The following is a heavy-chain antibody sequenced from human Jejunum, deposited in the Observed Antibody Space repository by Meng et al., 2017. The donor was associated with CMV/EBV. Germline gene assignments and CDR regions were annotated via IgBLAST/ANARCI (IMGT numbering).Heavy chain of an antibody. CDR1: FSNYW. CDR3: TRSTPSGTDYWR. D-gene: IGHD3-10*01. CDR2: IDSDESDR. V-gene: IGHV3-74*01. Sequence: FSNYWMHWVRQARGKGLVWVARIDSDESDRDDETKKRYADSVKGRFTISRDNSKNTLYLQMNTLRADDTAVYYCTRSTPSGTDYWRWGQGTLVTVSS. J-gene: IGHJ4*02.